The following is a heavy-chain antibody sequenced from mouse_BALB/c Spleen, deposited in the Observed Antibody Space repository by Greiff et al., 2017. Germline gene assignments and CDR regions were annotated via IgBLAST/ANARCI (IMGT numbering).Heavy chain of an antibody. J-gene: IGHJ4*01. CDR2: IWTGGGT. V-gene: IGHV2-9-2*01. Sequence: VKLQESGPGLVAPSQSLSITCTVSGFSLTSYDISWIRQPPGKGLEWLGVIWTGGGTNYNSAFMSRLSISKDNSKSQVFLKMNSLQTDDTAIYYCVRGDYDAMDYWGQGTSVTVSS. CDR3: VRGDYDAMDY. CDR1: GFSLTSYD.